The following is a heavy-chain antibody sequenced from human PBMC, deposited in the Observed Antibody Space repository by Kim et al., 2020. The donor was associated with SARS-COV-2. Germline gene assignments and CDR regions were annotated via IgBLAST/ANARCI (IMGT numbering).Heavy chain of an antibody. CDR3: ARGDDSGVYQGIY. V-gene: IGHV4-34*01. Sequence: SETLSLTCAVYGGSFSGYYWSWIRQPPGKGLEWIGEINHSGSTNYNPSLKSRVTISVDTSKNQFSLKLSSVTAADTAVYYCARGDDSGVYQGIYWGQGTL. CDR2: INHSGST. J-gene: IGHJ4*02. D-gene: IGHD3-22*01. CDR1: GGSFSGYY.